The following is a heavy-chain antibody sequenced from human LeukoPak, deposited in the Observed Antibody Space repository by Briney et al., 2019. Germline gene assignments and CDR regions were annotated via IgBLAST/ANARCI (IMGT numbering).Heavy chain of an antibody. CDR3: ARGGYCSGGSCYTAFGHYYYYGMDV. D-gene: IGHD2-15*01. V-gene: IGHV4-59*01. CDR1: GGSISSYY. J-gene: IGHJ6*02. CDR2: IYYSGST. Sequence: PSETLSLTCTVSGGSISSYYWSWIRQPPGKGLEWIGYIYYSGSTNYNPSLKSRVTISVDTSKNQFSLKLSSVTAADTAVYYCARGGYCSGGSCYTAFGHYYYYGMDVWGQGTTVTVSS.